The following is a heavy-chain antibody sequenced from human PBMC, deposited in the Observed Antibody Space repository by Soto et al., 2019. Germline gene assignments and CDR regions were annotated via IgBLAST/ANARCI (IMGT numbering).Heavy chain of an antibody. Sequence: QVQLVQSGAEVKKPGSSVNVSCKASGGTFSSYTISWVRQAPGQGLEWMGRIIPILGIENYAQKFQARVTVTADISSSTAYMELGSLRSEDTAVYYCARDYYDSSGYYSFDYWGQGTLVTVSS. CDR3: ARDYYDSSGYYSFDY. D-gene: IGHD3-22*01. CDR1: GGTFSSYT. CDR2: IIPILGIE. V-gene: IGHV1-69*08. J-gene: IGHJ4*02.